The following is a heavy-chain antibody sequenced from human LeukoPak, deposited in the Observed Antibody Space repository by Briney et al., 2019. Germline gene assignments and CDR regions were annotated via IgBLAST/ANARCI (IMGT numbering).Heavy chain of an antibody. Sequence: GGSLRLSCAASGFTFSTYNMNWVRQAPGKGLEWVSAISSSDTYIYYADSVKGRFTISRDNAKNSLYLQMNSLRAEDTAVYYCAKRGLIDDDYWGQGTLVTVSS. J-gene: IGHJ4*02. CDR1: GFTFSTYN. D-gene: IGHD3-10*01. CDR3: AKRGLIDDDY. CDR2: ISSSDTYI. V-gene: IGHV3-21*04.